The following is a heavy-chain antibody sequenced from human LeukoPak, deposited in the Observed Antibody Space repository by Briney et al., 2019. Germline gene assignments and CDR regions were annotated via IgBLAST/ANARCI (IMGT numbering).Heavy chain of an antibody. Sequence: ASVKVSCKASGYTFTNYDINWVRQATGQGLEWMGWMNPKSGNTGYAQKFRGRLTMTRDTSISKAYIELSSLTSEDTAVYYCARGQYRDSSASAFDYWGQGTLVTGSS. J-gene: IGHJ4*02. V-gene: IGHV1-8*01. CDR1: GYTFTNYD. CDR2: MNPKSGNT. D-gene: IGHD3-22*01. CDR3: ARGQYRDSSASAFDY.